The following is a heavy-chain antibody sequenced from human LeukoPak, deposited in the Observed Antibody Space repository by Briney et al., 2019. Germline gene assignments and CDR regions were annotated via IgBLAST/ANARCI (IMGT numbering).Heavy chain of an antibody. CDR2: IYPGDSDT. D-gene: IGHD3-22*01. V-gene: IGHV5-51*01. CDR3: ARRYYDSSGYSRHFDY. J-gene: IGHJ4*02. CDR1: GYSFNSYW. Sequence: GESLKISCKGSGYSFNSYWIGWVRQMPGKGLEWMGLIYPGDSDTRYSPSFQGQVAISADKSISTAYLQWSSLKTSDTAMYYRARRYYDSSGYSRHFDYWGQGTLVTVSS.